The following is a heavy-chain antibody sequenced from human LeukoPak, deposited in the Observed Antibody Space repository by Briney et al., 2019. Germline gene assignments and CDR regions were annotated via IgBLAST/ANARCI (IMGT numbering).Heavy chain of an antibody. V-gene: IGHV4-39*07. CDR3: ARDCTNGVCYIDY. CDR1: GGSISSSSYY. D-gene: IGHD2-8*01. Sequence: SETLSLTCTVSGGSISSSSYYWGWIRQPPGTGLEWIGSIYYSGSTYYNPSLKSRVTISVDTSKNQFSLKLSSVTAADTAVYYCARDCTNGVCYIDYWGQGTLVTVSS. CDR2: IYYSGST. J-gene: IGHJ4*02.